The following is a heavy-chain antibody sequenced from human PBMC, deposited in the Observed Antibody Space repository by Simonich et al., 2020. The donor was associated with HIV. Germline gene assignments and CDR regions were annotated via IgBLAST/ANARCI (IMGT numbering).Heavy chain of an antibody. J-gene: IGHJ5*02. CDR2: INHSGNP. V-gene: IGHV4-34*01. CDR1: GGSFIGYY. CDR3: ARPAGTGTLGFDP. D-gene: IGHD1-1*01. Sequence: QVQLQQWGAGLLKPSETLSLTCAVYGGSFIGYYWSWIRQPPGKGLEWIGEINHSGNPNYTPSSQSRVTISVDTSKNQFSLKLSSVTAADTAVYYCARPAGTGTLGFDPWGQGTLVTVSS.